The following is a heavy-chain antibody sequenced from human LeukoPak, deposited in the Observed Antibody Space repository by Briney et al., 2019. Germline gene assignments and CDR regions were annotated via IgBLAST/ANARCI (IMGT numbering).Heavy chain of an antibody. Sequence: PGGSLRLSCEASGFTFSSYWMNWVRQAPGKGLEWVSYISSSGSTIYYADSVKGRFTISRDNAKNSLYLQMNSLRAEDTAVYYCARGFDYYDSSGYNYWGQGTLVTVSS. CDR3: ARGFDYYDSSGYNY. V-gene: IGHV3-48*03. CDR2: ISSSGSTI. CDR1: GFTFSSYW. J-gene: IGHJ4*02. D-gene: IGHD3-22*01.